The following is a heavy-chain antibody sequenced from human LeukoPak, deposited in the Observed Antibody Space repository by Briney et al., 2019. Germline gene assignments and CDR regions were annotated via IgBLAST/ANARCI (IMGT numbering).Heavy chain of an antibody. CDR2: IKQDGSDK. J-gene: IGHJ6*03. CDR1: GFSFSSYW. CDR3: ARASSGGWSAYYFFYMDV. V-gene: IGHV3-7*01. D-gene: IGHD2-15*01. Sequence: GGSLRLSCAASGFSFSSYWMNWVRQAPGKGLELVANIKQDGSDKNYVDSVKGRFTISRDNAKNSLYLQLNSLRVEDTAVYYCARASSGGWSAYYFFYMDVWGRGTTVTVSS.